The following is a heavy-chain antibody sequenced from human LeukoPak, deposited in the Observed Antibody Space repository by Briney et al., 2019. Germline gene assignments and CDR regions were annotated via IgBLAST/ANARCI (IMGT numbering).Heavy chain of an antibody. Sequence: ASVKVSCKSSGYAFTNYYMHWVRQAPGQGLEWMGIINPSGGSTIYAQKFQGRVTMTRGTSTSTIYMELSSLRSEDTAVYYCARRNSHIGSYRPSYYFDYWGQGTLVTVSS. CDR3: ARRNSHIGSYRPSYYFDY. J-gene: IGHJ4*02. CDR2: INPSGGST. D-gene: IGHD1-26*01. V-gene: IGHV1-46*01. CDR1: GYAFTNYY.